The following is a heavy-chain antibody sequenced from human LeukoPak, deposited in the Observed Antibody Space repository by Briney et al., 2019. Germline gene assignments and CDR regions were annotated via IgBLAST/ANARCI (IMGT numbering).Heavy chain of an antibody. D-gene: IGHD4-23*01. CDR2: IIPIFGTA. CDR1: GGTFSSYA. J-gene: IGHJ6*03. CDR3: ASPRAGGNGVYYYYMDV. Sequence: ASVKVSCKASGGTFSSYAISWVRQAPGQGLEWMGGIIPIFGTANYAQKFQGRVTITTDESTSTAYMELSSLRSEDTAVYYCASPRAGGNGVYYYYMDVWGKGTTVTVSS. V-gene: IGHV1-69*05.